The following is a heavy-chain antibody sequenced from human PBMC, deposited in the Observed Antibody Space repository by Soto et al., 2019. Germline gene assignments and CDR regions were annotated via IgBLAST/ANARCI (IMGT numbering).Heavy chain of an antibody. D-gene: IGHD3-10*01. CDR3: ARLNGSYWWLDY. CDR1: GASISSYY. Sequence: SETLSLTCTVSGASISSYYWTWIRQPPGKGLEWIGYMYKSGGTSYNPPLRSRVTISLDTSKNQFSLKLSSVTAADTAVYYCARLNGSYWWLDYWGQGTLVTVSS. CDR2: MYKSGGT. J-gene: IGHJ4*02. V-gene: IGHV4-59*01.